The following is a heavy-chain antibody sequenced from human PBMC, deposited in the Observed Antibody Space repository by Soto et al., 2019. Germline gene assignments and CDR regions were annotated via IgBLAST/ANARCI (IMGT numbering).Heavy chain of an antibody. CDR1: GFSFSNNG. CDR2: ISYDGNNK. J-gene: IGHJ4*02. CDR3: AKDRVESGLGEIDY. V-gene: IGHV3-30*18. Sequence: QVQLVESGGGVVQPGRSLRLSCAASGFSFSNNGMHWVRQAPGKGLEWVAIISYDGNNKYYADSMKGRFTISRDNSKNTLYLQMNSLRVEDTAVYYCAKDRVESGLGEIDYWGQGTLVTVSS. D-gene: IGHD3-16*01.